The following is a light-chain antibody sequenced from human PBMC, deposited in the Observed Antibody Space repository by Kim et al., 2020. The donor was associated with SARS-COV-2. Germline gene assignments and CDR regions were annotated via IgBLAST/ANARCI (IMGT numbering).Light chain of an antibody. CDR1: SGHSRYA. J-gene: IGLJ2*01. V-gene: IGLV4-69*01. CDR3: QTWDTGIRV. Sequence: ASVKRTCTLSSGHSRYAIAWHQQQPEKSPRYLMKVNSDGSHSKGDGIPDRFSGSSSGEERYVTISSLQSEDEAEYYCQTWDTGIRVFGGGTQLTVL. CDR2: VNSDGSH.